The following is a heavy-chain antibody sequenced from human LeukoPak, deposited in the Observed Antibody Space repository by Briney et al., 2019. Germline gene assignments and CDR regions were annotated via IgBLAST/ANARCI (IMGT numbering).Heavy chain of an antibody. CDR1: GGSISSSSYY. CDR3: IRDRGYSSSSSDY. J-gene: IGHJ4*02. V-gene: IGHV4-39*01. Sequence: SETLFLTCTVSGGSISSSSYYWGWIRQPPGKGLEWIGSIYYSGSTYYNPSLKSRVTISVDTSKNQFSLKLSSVTAADTAVYYCIRDRGYSSSSSDYWGQGTLVTVSS. D-gene: IGHD6-6*01. CDR2: IYYSGST.